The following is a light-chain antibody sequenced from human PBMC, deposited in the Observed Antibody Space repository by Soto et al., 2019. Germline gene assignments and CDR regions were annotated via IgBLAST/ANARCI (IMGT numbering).Light chain of an antibody. Sequence: QSVLTQPASVSGSPGQSITISCTGTSSDVGNYKYVSWYQQHPAKAPKLMIYEVNNRPSGVSNRFSGSKSGNMASLTISGLQAEDEADYYCSSYTSSNTYVFGTGTKVTVL. J-gene: IGLJ1*01. CDR1: SSDVGNYKY. CDR3: SSYTSSNTYV. CDR2: EVN. V-gene: IGLV2-14*01.